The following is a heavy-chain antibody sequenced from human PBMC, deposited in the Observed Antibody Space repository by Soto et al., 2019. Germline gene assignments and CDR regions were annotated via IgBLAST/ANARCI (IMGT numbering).Heavy chain of an antibody. J-gene: IGHJ6*02. CDR1: GFTFSSYA. D-gene: IGHD6-19*01. CDR3: ARAHSSGWGPYYYGMDV. Sequence: EVQLLESGGGLVQPGGSLRLSCAASGFTFSSYAMSWVRQAPGKGLEWVSAISGSGGSTYYADSVKGRFTISRDNSKNTLYLQMNSLRAEDTAVYYCARAHSSGWGPYYYGMDVWGQGTTVTVSS. V-gene: IGHV3-23*01. CDR2: ISGSGGST.